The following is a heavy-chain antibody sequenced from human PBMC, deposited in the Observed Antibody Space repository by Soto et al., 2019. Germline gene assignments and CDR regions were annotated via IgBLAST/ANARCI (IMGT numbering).Heavy chain of an antibody. CDR2: INHSGST. Sequence: QVQLQQWGAGLLKPSETLSLTCAVYGGSFSGYYWSWIRQPPGKGLELIGEINHSGSTIYNPSLESLVTISVDTSKNQFSLKLSSVTAADTAVYYCARVQWFGMDGRYWGQGTLVTVSS. CDR3: ARVQWFGMDGRY. V-gene: IGHV4-34*02. J-gene: IGHJ4*02. CDR1: GGSFSGYY. D-gene: IGHD3-10*01.